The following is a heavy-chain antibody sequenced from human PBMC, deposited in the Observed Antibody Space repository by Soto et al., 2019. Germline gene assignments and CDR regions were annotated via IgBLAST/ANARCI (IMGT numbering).Heavy chain of an antibody. Sequence: SETLSLTCTVSGASVSSGSYYWSWIRQPPGKGLEWIGYIYYSGSTNYNPSLKSRVTISVDTSKNQCSRKLSSVTAADTAVYYCARDISRPRYRNQVGLGLGMDVWGKGTRVTVS. CDR1: GASVSSGSYY. D-gene: IGHD4-4*01. CDR2: IYYSGST. CDR3: ARDISRPRYRNQVGLGLGMDV. J-gene: IGHJ6*04. V-gene: IGHV4-61*01.